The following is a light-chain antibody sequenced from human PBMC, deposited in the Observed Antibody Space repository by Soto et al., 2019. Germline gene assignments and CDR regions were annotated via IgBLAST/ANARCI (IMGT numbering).Light chain of an antibody. CDR1: QSITNY. J-gene: IGKJ1*01. V-gene: IGKV1-39*01. Sequence: DIQLTQSPSSLSASVVNRVSITCRASQSITNYLNWYQQRPGKAPELLIYAASTLQRGVPSRFSGSGSGTDFTFTISSLQPEDFATYYCQQTYITPRTFGQGTKVE. CDR2: AAS. CDR3: QQTYITPRT.